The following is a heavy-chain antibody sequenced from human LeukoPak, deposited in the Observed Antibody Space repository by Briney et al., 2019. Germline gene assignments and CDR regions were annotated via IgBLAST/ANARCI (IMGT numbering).Heavy chain of an antibody. CDR3: ARSQNYYGSGDY. CDR1: GGSIRSSYYY. V-gene: IGHV4-61*03. J-gene: IGHJ4*02. Sequence: PSETLSLTCTVSGGSIRSSYYYWGWIRQPPGKALEWIGYIYYTGKTYYNPSLEGRVTILVDTSRNHFSVKLSSVTAADTAVYYCARSQNYYGSGDYWSQGTLVTVSS. D-gene: IGHD3-10*01. CDR2: IYYTGKT.